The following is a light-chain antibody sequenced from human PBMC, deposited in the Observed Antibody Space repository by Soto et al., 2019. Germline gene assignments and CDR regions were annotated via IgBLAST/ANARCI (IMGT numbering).Light chain of an antibody. CDR1: QAIRSD. CDR3: LQDYNYPRT. Sequence: AVQMTQSPSSLSASVGDRVTITCRASQAIRSDLGWYQMKPGKVPKLLIYAASNLQSGVPSRFIGRGYGTDFTLPISSLQPEDFATYYCLQDYNYPRTFGQGTKVEI. V-gene: IGKV1-6*01. CDR2: AAS. J-gene: IGKJ1*01.